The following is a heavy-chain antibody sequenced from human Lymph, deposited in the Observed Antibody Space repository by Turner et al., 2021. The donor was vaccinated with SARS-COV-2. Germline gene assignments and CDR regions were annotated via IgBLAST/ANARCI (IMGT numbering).Heavy chain of an antibody. J-gene: IGHJ4*02. CDR3: AREALLDSSGSFDY. CDR2: INRSGST. D-gene: IGHD6-19*01. V-gene: IGHV4-34*01. Sequence: QVQLQQWGAGMLKHSETLSLTCAVYGGSFSSYYWSWIRQPQVKGLEWIGEINRSGSTNYNPSLKSRVTISVDTSKNQFSLKLSSVTAADTAVYYCAREALLDSSGSFDYWGQGTLATVSS. CDR1: GGSFSSYY.